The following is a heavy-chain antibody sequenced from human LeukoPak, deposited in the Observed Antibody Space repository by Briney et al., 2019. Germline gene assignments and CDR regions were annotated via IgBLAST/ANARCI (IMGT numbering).Heavy chain of an antibody. Sequence: PGGSLTLSCSASGFTFSSYEMNCVRQAPGKGREWVSYICSSGSTIYYAPSVKGRFTISKTNAKNSLYLQMAMLRAEDTAVYYCAELGIPMIGGVWGKGTTVTISS. CDR2: ICSSGSTI. V-gene: IGHV3-48*03. J-gene: IGHJ6*04. CDR1: GFTFSSYE. CDR3: AELGIPMIGGV. D-gene: IGHD3-10*02.